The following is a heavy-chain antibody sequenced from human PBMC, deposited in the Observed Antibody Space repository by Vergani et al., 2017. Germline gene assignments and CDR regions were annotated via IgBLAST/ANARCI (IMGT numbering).Heavy chain of an antibody. Sequence: QLQLQESGSGLVKPSQTLSLTCAVSGDSITNGGFSWNWIREPPGKGPEWIGYIFPSGNSDYNPSLKNRVSISLDKSKNQFSLWVNSVTAADTAVYFCARASLRALVGYYYYMDVWGKGKTVVVSS. J-gene: IGHJ6*03. V-gene: IGHV4-30-2*01. D-gene: IGHD3-16*02. CDR2: IFPSGNS. CDR3: ARASLRALVGYYYYMDV. CDR1: GDSITNGGFS.